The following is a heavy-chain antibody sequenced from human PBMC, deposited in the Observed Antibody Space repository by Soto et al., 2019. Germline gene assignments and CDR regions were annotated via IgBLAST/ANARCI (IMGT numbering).Heavy chain of an antibody. CDR2: IYYSGRA. J-gene: IGHJ6*02. CDR3: ARIVQKDGGLLSNYYYGLDV. Sequence: QVQLQESGPGLVKPSETLSLTCSVSGGSVISGYYYWSWIRQPPGKGLEWIGYIYYSGRANYNPSPKCRVTISVDTSKNQFSLKLSSVTAADTAVYYCARIVQKDGGLLSNYYYGLDVWGQGTPVTVSS. CDR1: GGSVISGYYY. D-gene: IGHD3-10*01. V-gene: IGHV4-61*01.